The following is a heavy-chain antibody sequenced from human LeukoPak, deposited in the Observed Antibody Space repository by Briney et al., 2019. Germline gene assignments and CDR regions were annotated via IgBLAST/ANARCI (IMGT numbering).Heavy chain of an antibody. D-gene: IGHD1-26*01. J-gene: IGHJ4*02. CDR3: ARSYSGSYYPFDY. V-gene: IGHV4-39*01. CDR2: IYYSGST. Sequence: SETLSLTCTVSGVSISSSNSYWGWIRQPPGKGLEWIGSIYYSGSTYYNPSLKSRVTISVDTSKNQFSLKLSSVTAADTAVYYCARSYSGSYYPFDYWGQGTLVTVSS. CDR1: GVSISSSNSY.